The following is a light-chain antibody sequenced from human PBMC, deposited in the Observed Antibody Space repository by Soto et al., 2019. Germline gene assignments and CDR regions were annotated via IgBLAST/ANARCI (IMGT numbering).Light chain of an antibody. J-gene: IGLJ1*01. Sequence: QSALTQPPSVSAAPGQKVTISCSGSSSNIGNNYVSWYQQLPGTAPKLLIYENNKRPSGIPDRFSGSKSGTSATLGITGLQTGDEADYYCGTLDSSLSAYVFGTGTKLTVL. CDR2: ENN. CDR3: GTLDSSLSAYV. V-gene: IGLV1-51*02. CDR1: SSNIGNNY.